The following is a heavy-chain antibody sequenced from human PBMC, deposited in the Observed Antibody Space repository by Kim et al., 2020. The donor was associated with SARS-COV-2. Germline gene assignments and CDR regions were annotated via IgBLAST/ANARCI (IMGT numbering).Heavy chain of an antibody. CDR3: AREGDSGTADAFDI. CDR1: GFMFSRYE. D-gene: IGHD1-26*01. CDR2: VALAGDT. Sequence: GGSLRLSCAASGFMFSRYEMHWVRQSTGKGLEWVSAVALAGDTYYSDSVTGRFTISRENAKDSLYLQMNRLRAGDTAVYYCAREGDSGTADAFDIWGQGTVVTVSS. V-gene: IGHV3-13*01. J-gene: IGHJ3*02.